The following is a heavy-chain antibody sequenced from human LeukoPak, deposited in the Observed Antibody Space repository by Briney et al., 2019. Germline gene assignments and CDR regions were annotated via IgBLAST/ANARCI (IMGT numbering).Heavy chain of an antibody. V-gene: IGHV3-20*04. CDR2: INWNGGST. D-gene: IGHD6-6*01. CDR3: ATTTDYSSSSGDY. CDR1: GFTFDDYG. J-gene: IGHJ4*02. Sequence: GGSLRLSCAASGFTFDDYGMSWLRQAPGKGLEWVSGINWNGGSTGYADSVKGRFTISRDNAKNSLYLQMNSLRAEDTALYYCATTTDYSSSSGDYWGQGTLVTVSS.